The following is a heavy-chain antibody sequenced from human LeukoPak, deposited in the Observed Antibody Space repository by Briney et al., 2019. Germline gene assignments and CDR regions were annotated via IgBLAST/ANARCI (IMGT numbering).Heavy chain of an antibody. J-gene: IGHJ6*02. D-gene: IGHD6-13*01. CDR2: ISNSGSSI. V-gene: IGHV3-48*03. CDR3: ARDFEKSSRWFEEVWANSYYYGVDV. CDR1: GFTFSRYE. Sequence: PGGSLRLSCAASGFTFSRYEMNWVRQAPGKGLEWVSYISNSGSSIYYADSVKGRFIISRDNAKNSLYLQMNSLRAEDTAVYYCARDFEKSSRWFEEVWANSYYYGVDVWGRGTTVTVSS.